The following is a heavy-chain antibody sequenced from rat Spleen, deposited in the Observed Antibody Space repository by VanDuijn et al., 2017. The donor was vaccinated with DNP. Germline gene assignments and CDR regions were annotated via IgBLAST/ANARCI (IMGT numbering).Heavy chain of an antibody. Sequence: EVKLVESGGGLVQPGRSLKLPCAASGFTFNDYWMGWVRQAPWKGLEWIGQINKDSSTINYTPSCKDKFSIYRDNAQNTLSMQMIKMRTKENINSTLSLKDKFTISRDNAQNTLSLQMSKLRSEDTDIFYCARGPDYGEWSGFFDYWCQGVMVTVSS. CDR2: INKDSSTI. CDR3: SLKDKFTISRDNAQNTLSLQMSKLRSEDTDIFYCARGPDYGEWSGFFDY. D-gene: IGHD1-1*01. CDR1: GFTFNDYW. V-gene: IGHV4-2*01. J-gene: IGHJ2*01.